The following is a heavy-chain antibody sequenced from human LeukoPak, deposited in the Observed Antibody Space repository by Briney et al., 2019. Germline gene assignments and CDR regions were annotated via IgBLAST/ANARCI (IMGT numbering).Heavy chain of an antibody. J-gene: IGHJ6*03. Sequence: SETLSLTCTVSGGSISSYYWSWIRQPPGQGLEWIGYIYYSGSTNYNPSLKSRVTISVDTSKNQSSLKLSSVTAADTAVYYCAGTGYSSSSYYYYYMDVWGKGTTVTVSS. CDR2: IYYSGST. D-gene: IGHD6-13*01. CDR3: AGTGYSSSSYYYYYMDV. CDR1: GGSISSYY. V-gene: IGHV4-59*01.